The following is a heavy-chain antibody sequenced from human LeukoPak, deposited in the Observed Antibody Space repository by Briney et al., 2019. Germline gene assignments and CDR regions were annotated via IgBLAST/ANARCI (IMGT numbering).Heavy chain of an antibody. V-gene: IGHV3-23*01. CDR3: AKRDF. CDR2: ISGDAGST. CDR1: GFTFSIYG. J-gene: IGHJ4*02. Sequence: GGSLRLSCAASGFTFSIYGMSWVRQAPGKGLEWVSSISGDAGSTHYAGSVKGRFTISRDNSKNTLFLQMNSLRADDTAIYYCAKRDFWGQGTLVTVSS.